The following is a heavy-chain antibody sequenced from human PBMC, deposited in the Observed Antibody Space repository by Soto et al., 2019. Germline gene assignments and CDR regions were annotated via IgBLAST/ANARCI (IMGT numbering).Heavy chain of an antibody. D-gene: IGHD2-21*01. V-gene: IGHV1-69*02. CDR2: IIPMLSIA. CDR3: TIGSWSGEVFDI. Sequence: QVQLVQSGAEVKKPGSSVKVSCKDSGGTFSTYSMFWARQAPGQGLEWMGRIIPMLSIANHAQRFQDRVTITADKSTATANMELSSLRSEDTALYYCTIGSWSGEVFDIWGQGTRVTVSS. CDR1: GGTFSTYS. J-gene: IGHJ3*02.